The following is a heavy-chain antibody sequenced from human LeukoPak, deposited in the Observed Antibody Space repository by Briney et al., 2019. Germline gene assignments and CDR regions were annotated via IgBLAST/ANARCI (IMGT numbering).Heavy chain of an antibody. CDR2: IYYTGST. CDR1: GASIRSSY. V-gene: IGHV4-59*08. D-gene: IGHD3-22*01. CDR3: ARLDRSGYEMGGTWFDP. Sequence: SETLSLTCTVSGASIRSSYWSWLRQPPGKGLEWLGYIYYTGSTNSNPSLKSRVTVSVDTSKNQFSLKLSSMTAADTAVYYCARLDRSGYEMGGTWFDPWGQGTLVTVSS. J-gene: IGHJ5*02.